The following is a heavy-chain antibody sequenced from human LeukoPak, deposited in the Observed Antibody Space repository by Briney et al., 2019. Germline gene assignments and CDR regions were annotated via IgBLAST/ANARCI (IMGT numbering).Heavy chain of an antibody. CDR1: GYTFTGYY. J-gene: IGHJ5*02. Sequence: ASVKVSCKASGYTFTGYYMHWVRQAPGQGLEWMGWINPNSGGTNYAQKFQGWVTMARDTSISTAYMELSRLRSDDTAVYYCARSVDTAMVFDPWGQGTLVTVSS. V-gene: IGHV1-2*04. CDR3: ARSVDTAMVFDP. CDR2: INPNSGGT. D-gene: IGHD5-18*01.